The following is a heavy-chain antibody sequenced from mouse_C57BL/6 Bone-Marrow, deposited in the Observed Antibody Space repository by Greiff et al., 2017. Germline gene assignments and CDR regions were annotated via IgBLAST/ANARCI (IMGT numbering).Heavy chain of an antibody. D-gene: IGHD3-2*01. CDR2: ISNLAYSI. CDR3: ARHDRTEAMDY. Sequence: EVKLVESGGGLVQPGGSLKLSCAASGFTFSDYGMAWVRQAPRKGPEWVAFISNLAYSIYYADTVTGRFTISRENAKNTLYLEMSSLRSEDTAMYYCARHDRTEAMDYWGQGTSVTVSS. V-gene: IGHV5-15*04. CDR1: GFTFSDYG. J-gene: IGHJ4*01.